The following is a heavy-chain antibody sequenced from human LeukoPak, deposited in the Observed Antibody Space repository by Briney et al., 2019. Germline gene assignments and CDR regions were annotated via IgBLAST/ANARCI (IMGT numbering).Heavy chain of an antibody. V-gene: IGHV1-46*01. J-gene: IGHJ4*02. CDR3: AREGTGGSSPDY. D-gene: IGHD6-13*01. CDR1: GYTFTSYC. CDR2: INPSGGST. Sequence: GASVKVSCKASGYTFTSYCMHWVRQASGQGLEWMGIINPSGGSTSYAQKFQGRVTMTRDTSTSTVYMELSSLRSEDTAVYYCAREGTGGSSPDYWGQGTLVTVSS.